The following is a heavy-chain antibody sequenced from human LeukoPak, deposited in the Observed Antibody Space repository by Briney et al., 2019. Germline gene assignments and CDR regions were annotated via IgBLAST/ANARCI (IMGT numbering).Heavy chain of an antibody. V-gene: IGHV1-3*01. Sequence: GASVTVSCKASGYTFTIYAMHWVRQAPGQRLEWMGWINAGNGNTKYSQKFQGRVTITRDTSASTAYMELSSLRSEDTAVYYCARDTYGDYRFFDYWGQGTLVTVSS. J-gene: IGHJ4*02. CDR3: ARDTYGDYRFFDY. CDR1: GYTFTIYA. D-gene: IGHD4-17*01. CDR2: INAGNGNT.